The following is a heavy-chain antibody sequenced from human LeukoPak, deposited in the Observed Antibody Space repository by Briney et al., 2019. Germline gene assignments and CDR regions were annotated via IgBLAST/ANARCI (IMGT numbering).Heavy chain of an antibody. Sequence: PGGSLRLSCAASGFTFSAYHINWVRQAPGKGLEWISYISTTGTTIHYADSVKGRFAISRDNAKSSLYLQMNSLRDEDTAVYYCARGYCSGRSCYMWYSDYWGQGTLVTVSS. CDR2: ISTTGTTI. CDR3: ARGYCSGRSCYMWYSDY. D-gene: IGHD2-15*01. J-gene: IGHJ4*02. CDR1: GFTFSAYH. V-gene: IGHV3-48*02.